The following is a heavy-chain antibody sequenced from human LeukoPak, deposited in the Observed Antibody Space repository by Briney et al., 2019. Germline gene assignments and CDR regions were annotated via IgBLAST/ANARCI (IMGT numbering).Heavy chain of an antibody. CDR3: ARDLGVIVHPSDY. J-gene: IGHJ4*02. D-gene: IGHD3-16*02. CDR1: GFTFSRFT. CDR2: ISSISGYI. V-gene: IGHV3-21*01. Sequence: GGSLRLSCAASGFTFSRFTMNWVRQAPGQGLEWVSSISSISGYIWYADSVKGRFTISRDNAKNSLYLQMNSLRAEDTAVYYCARDLGVIVHPSDYWGQGTLVTVSS.